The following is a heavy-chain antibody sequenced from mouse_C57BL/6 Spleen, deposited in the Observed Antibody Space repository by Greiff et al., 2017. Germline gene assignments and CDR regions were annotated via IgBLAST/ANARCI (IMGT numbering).Heavy chain of an antibody. CDR2: IHPNSGST. Sequence: VQLQQPGAELVKPGASVKLSCKASGYTFTSYWMHWVKQRPGQGLEWIGMIHPNSGSTNYNEKFKSKATLTVDKSSSTAYMQLSSLTSEDSAVYYCARLGIYYDYGFDYWGQGTTLTVSS. D-gene: IGHD2-4*01. V-gene: IGHV1-64*01. CDR3: ARLGIYYDYGFDY. CDR1: GYTFTSYW. J-gene: IGHJ2*01.